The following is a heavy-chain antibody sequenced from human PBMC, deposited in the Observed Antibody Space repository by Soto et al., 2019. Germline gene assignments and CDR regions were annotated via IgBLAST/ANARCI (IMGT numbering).Heavy chain of an antibody. CDR3: ARESRAVAGKLDY. V-gene: IGHV3-48*02. D-gene: IGHD6-19*01. CDR1: GFTFSSYS. Sequence: EVQLVESGGGLVQPGGSLRLSCAASGFTFSSYSMNWVRQAPGKGLEWVSYISSSSSTIYYADSVKGRFTISRDTAKNSLYSHMNSLRDEDTAVYYCARESRAVAGKLDYWGQGNLVAVGS. CDR2: ISSSSSTI. J-gene: IGHJ4*02.